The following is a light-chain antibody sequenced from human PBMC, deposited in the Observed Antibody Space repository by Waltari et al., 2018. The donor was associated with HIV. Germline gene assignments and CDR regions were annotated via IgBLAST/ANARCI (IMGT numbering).Light chain of an antibody. V-gene: IGKV3-20*01. CDR2: GGS. J-gene: IGKJ1*01. CDR1: LSVTTNV. CDR3: HQYSSSYQT. Sequence: DNVLTQSPGTLSLSLGDTATLSCRASLSVTTNVLAWYQQKPGQAPRLLIYGGSNRATGISDRFSGSGSETDFTLTISRLEPEDFAVYYCHQYSSSYQTFGQGTKVEI.